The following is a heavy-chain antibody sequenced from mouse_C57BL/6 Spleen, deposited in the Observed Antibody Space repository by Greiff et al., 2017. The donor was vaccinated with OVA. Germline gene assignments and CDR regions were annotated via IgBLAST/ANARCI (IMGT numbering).Heavy chain of an antibody. V-gene: IGHV14-2*01. J-gene: IGHJ2*01. D-gene: IGHD1-1*01. CDR1: GFNIKDYY. CDR3: ARNPVVAPYFDD. CDR2: IDPEDGET. Sequence: EVQLVESGAELVKPGASVKLSCTASGFNIKDYYMHWVKQRPEQGLEWIGRIDPEDGETKYAPKFQGKATITADTSSNTAYLQLSSLTSEDTAVYYCARNPVVAPYFDDWGQGTTLTVSS.